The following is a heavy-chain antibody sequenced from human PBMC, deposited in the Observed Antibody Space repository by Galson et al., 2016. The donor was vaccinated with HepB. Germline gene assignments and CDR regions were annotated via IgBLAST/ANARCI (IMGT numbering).Heavy chain of an antibody. Sequence: SLRLSCAASGFPLRSYAMSWVRQAPGKGLEWVSAISASGGNTYNADSVMGRFTISRDNSKNTLYLQMNSLRAEDTAIYYCAKDIPPRGHDAFDIWGRGTMVTVSS. V-gene: IGHV3-23*01. D-gene: IGHD2-21*01. CDR1: GFPLRSYA. CDR3: AKDIPPRGHDAFDI. CDR2: ISASGGNT. J-gene: IGHJ3*02.